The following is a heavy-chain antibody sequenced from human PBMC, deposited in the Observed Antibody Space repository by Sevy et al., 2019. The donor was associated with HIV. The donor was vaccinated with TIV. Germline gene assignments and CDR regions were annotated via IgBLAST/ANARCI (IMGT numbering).Heavy chain of an antibody. CDR3: TTDPIIVLMVTDGMDV. CDR1: GFTFSYAW. D-gene: IGHD2-8*01. Sequence: GGSLRLSCAASGFTFSYAWMNWVRQAPGKGLEWVGRIKSKADGGTIDYVEPVKGRFTISRDDSKNTLYLQMNSLKTEDTAVYYCTTDPIIVLMVTDGMDVWGQGTTVTVSS. CDR2: IKSKADGGTI. V-gene: IGHV3-15*01. J-gene: IGHJ6*02.